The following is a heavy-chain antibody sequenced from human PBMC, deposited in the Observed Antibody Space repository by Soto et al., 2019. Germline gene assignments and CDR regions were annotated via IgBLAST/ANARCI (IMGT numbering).Heavy chain of an antibody. J-gene: IGHJ6*02. V-gene: IGHV3-7*01. D-gene: IGHD3-16*02. CDR3: ARGLTARVFYDNIWGGYLPKTYGLDV. Sequence: GGSLRLSCAASGFSISNYWMNWVRQAPGKGLEWVANIKQNGSEQYYVESVKGRFTVSRDNAENSLFLEMNRLRVEDTAVYYCARGLTARVFYDNIWGGYLPKTYGLDVWGQGTAVTVSS. CDR1: GFSISNYW. CDR2: IKQNGSEQ.